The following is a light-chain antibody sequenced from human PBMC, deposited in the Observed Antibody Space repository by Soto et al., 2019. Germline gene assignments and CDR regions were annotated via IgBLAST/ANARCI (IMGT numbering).Light chain of an antibody. CDR1: QSIASSF. CDR2: GAS. CDR3: HQYVTSGT. V-gene: IGKV3-20*01. Sequence: EIVLTQSPGTLSLSPGKRATLSCRASQSIASSFLAWYQQKPGQAPTLLIDGASSRATDIPDRFSVSGSGTDFTLTISRLEPEDYAVYYCHQYVTSGTFGQGTKV. J-gene: IGKJ1*01.